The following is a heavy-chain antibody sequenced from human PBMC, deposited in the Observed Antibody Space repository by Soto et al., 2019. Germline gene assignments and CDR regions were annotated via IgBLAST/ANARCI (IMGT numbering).Heavy chain of an antibody. D-gene: IGHD6-13*01. CDR3: AKTLSRWYDHYFDY. J-gene: IGHJ4*02. CDR2: ISGSGGST. CDR1: GFTFSSYA. V-gene: IGHV3-23*01. Sequence: PGGSLRLSCSASGFTFSSYAMSWVRQAPGKGLEWVSAISGSGGSTYYADSVKGRFTISRDNSKNTLYLQMNSLRAEDTAVYYCAKTLSRWYDHYFDYWGQGTLVTVSS.